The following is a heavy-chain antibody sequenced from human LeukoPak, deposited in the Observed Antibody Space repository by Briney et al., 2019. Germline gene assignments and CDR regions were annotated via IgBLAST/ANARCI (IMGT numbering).Heavy chain of an antibody. J-gene: IGHJ4*02. CDR3: ARGRRDYVWGSYRYTGYFDY. CDR2: IIPIFGTA. CDR1: GGTFSSYA. D-gene: IGHD3-16*02. V-gene: IGHV1-69*01. Sequence: GASVKVSCKVSGGTFSSYAISWVRQAPGQGLEWMGGIIPIFGTANYAQKFQGRVTITADESTSTAYMELSSLRSEDTAVYYCARGRRDYVWGSYRYTGYFDYWGQGTLVTVSS.